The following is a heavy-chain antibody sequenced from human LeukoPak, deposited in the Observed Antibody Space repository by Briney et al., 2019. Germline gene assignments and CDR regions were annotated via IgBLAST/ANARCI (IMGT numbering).Heavy chain of an antibody. CDR3: TRVVNGGHFDY. Sequence: PSETLSLTCSVSGASINDYYWTWIRQPPGKGLEGIGYVYHTGTSGYHPSLKSRVAMSLDTSRNQVSLKLRSVTAADTAVYYCTRVVNGGHFDYWGQGTLVTVFS. D-gene: IGHD2-8*01. J-gene: IGHJ4*02. V-gene: IGHV4-59*01. CDR1: GASINDYY. CDR2: VYHTGTS.